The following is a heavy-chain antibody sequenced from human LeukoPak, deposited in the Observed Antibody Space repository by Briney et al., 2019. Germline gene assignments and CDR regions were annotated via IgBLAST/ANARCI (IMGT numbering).Heavy chain of an antibody. D-gene: IGHD2-21*01. CDR3: YTSITDY. CDR2: IRSKIDGGAT. CDR1: GFNVNNAW. J-gene: IGHJ4*02. V-gene: IGHV3-15*07. Sequence: PGGSLRLSCAASGFNVNNAWMSWVRQAPGKGLEWVGRIRSKIDGGATDYAAPVKGTFTISRDDSKNTLYLQINSLKIEDTAMYYCYTSITDYWGQGTLVTVSS.